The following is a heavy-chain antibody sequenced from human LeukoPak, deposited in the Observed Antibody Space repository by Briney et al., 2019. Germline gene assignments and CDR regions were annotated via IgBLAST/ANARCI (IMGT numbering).Heavy chain of an antibody. CDR1: GYTFTSYG. J-gene: IGHJ4*02. CDR2: ISAYNGNT. Sequence: ASVKVSCKASGYTFTSYGISWVRQAPGQGLEWMGWISAYNGNTNYAQKLQGRVTMTTDTSTSTAYMELRGLRSDDTAVYYCARDGEVIAVAGTSFDYWGQGTLVTVSS. CDR3: ARDGEVIAVAGTSFDY. V-gene: IGHV1-18*04. D-gene: IGHD6-19*01.